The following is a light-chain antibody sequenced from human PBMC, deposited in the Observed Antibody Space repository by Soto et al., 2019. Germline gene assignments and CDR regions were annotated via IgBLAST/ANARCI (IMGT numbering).Light chain of an antibody. J-gene: IGKJ1*01. V-gene: IGKV3-20*01. Sequence: EVVLTQAPGTVPLSQGERATLSCRASQSVSSSYLAWYQQKPGQAPRLLIYGASTRATGIPDRFSGSGSGTDFTLTISILEPEDSAVYYCQQYGSSPTWTFGQGTKVDIK. CDR1: QSVSSSY. CDR2: GAS. CDR3: QQYGSSPTWT.